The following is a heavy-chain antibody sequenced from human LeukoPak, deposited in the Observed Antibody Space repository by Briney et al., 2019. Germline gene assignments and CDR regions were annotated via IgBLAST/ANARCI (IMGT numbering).Heavy chain of an antibody. D-gene: IGHD6-19*01. J-gene: IGHJ3*02. CDR1: GFTFDDYA. CDR2: ISWNSGSI. V-gene: IGHV3-9*01. Sequence: GGSLRLSCAASGFTFDDYAMHWVRQAPGKGLEWASGISWNSGSIGYADSVKGRFTISRDNAKNSLYLQMNSLRAEDTALYYCAKDLGSSGWPRGAFDIWGQGTMVTVSS. CDR3: AKDLGSSGWPRGAFDI.